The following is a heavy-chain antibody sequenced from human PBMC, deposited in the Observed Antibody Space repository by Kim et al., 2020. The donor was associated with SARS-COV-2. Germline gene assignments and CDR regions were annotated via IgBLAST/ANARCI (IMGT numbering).Heavy chain of an antibody. J-gene: IGHJ5*02. Sequence: ASVKVSCNASGYTFTSYAMNWVRQAPGQGLEWMGWINTNTGNPTYAQGFTGRFVFSLDTSVSTAYLQISSLKAEDTAVYYCAREVVYNWNDANWFDPWGQGTLVTVSS. CDR2: INTNTGNP. V-gene: IGHV7-4-1*02. CDR1: GYTFTSYA. CDR3: AREVVYNWNDANWFDP. D-gene: IGHD1-1*01.